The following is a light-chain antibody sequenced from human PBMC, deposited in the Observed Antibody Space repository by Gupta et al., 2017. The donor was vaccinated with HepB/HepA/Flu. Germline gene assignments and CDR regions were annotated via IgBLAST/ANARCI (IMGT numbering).Light chain of an antibody. CDR1: QSVLFTSNNKHY. Sequence: DIVMTQFLVSVVFSLGERATTNCRSSQSVLFTSNNKHYLAWYQQKPVQPPKLLFCWASTRESGVPDRFSGSGSGTDFTLTISSLQAEDVAVYYCQQYYTDSRTFGQGTKVEIK. CDR3: QQYYTDSRT. V-gene: IGKV4-1*01. J-gene: IGKJ1*01. CDR2: WAS.